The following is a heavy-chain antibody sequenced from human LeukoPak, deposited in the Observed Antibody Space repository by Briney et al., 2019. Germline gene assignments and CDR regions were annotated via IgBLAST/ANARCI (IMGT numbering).Heavy chain of an antibody. J-gene: IGHJ6*02. CDR2: ISADSGHT. D-gene: IGHD1-26*01. Sequence: GASVKVSCKASGYTFTDYHMHWVRQAPGQGLEWMGWISADSGHTYYAQNFQHRVTMTTDTSTSTGYMELRSLRSDDTAVYYCASGSYLWGGMDVWGQGTTVTVSS. V-gene: IGHV1-18*04. CDR1: GYTFTDYH. CDR3: ASGSYLWGGMDV.